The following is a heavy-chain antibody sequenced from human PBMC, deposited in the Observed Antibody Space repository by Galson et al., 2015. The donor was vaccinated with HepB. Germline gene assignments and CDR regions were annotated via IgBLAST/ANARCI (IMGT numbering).Heavy chain of an antibody. CDR1: GGSISSYY. CDR2: IYTSGST. J-gene: IGHJ5*02. Sequence: SETLSLTCTVSGGSISSYYWSWIRQPAGKGLEWIGRIYTSGSTDYNPSLKSRVTMSFDMSRNHFSLKLTSVTAADTAVYYCARGLRSANWWGGRWFDPWGQGTLVTVSS. V-gene: IGHV4-4*07. CDR3: ARGLRSANWWGGRWFDP. D-gene: IGHD2-8*02.